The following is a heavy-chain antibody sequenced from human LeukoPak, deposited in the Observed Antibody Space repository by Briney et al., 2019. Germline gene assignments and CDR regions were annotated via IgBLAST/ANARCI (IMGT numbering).Heavy chain of an antibody. V-gene: IGHV3-21*01. CDR3: ARPHPRTVFGVFSYYYGMDV. D-gene: IGHD3-3*01. J-gene: IGHJ6*02. CDR1: GFTFRSYG. CDR2: ISSSSTYI. Sequence: PGGSLRLSCAASGFTFRSYGMNWVRQAPGKGLEWVSSISSSSTYIYYADSVKGRFIISRDNAKNSLYLQMNSLRAEDTAVYYCARPHPRTVFGVFSYYYGMDVWGQGTTVTVSS.